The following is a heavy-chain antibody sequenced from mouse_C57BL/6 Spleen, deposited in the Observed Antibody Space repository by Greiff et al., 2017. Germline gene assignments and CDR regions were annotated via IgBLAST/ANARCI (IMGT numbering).Heavy chain of an antibody. CDR3: TREVLYYYGSSYYFDY. J-gene: IGHJ2*01. CDR2: IYPGNSDT. V-gene: IGHV1-5*01. D-gene: IGHD1-1*01. Sequence: EVQLQQSGTVLARPGASVKMSCKTSGYTFTSYWMHWVNQRPGQGLEWIGAIYPGNSDTSYNQKFKGKAKLTAVTSASTAYMELSSLTNEDSAVYYCTREVLYYYGSSYYFDYWGQGTTLTVSS. CDR1: GYTFTSYW.